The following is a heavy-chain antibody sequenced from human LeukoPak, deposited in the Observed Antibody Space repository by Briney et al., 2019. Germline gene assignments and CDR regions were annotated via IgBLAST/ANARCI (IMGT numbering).Heavy chain of an antibody. CDR3: ASRNQYYYDSSGIGGFDY. D-gene: IGHD3-22*01. CDR2: MNPNSGNT. Sequence: ASVKVSCKASGYTFTSYDINWVRQATGQGLEWMGWMNPNSGNTGYAQKFQGRVTITADKSTSAAYMELSSLRSEDTAVYYCASRNQYYYDSSGIGGFDYWGQGTLVTVSS. J-gene: IGHJ4*02. V-gene: IGHV1-8*01. CDR1: GYTFTSYD.